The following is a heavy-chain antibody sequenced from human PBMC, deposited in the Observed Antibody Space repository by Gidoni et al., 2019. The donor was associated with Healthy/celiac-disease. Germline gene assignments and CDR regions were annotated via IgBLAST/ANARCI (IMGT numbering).Heavy chain of an antibody. J-gene: IGHJ4*02. CDR2: ISSSSSYI. CDR3: ALIVGATLDDY. V-gene: IGHV3-21*01. Sequence: EVQLVESGGGLVTPGGSLRLACAAPGSTFSSYCLNWVRQAPGTGLEWVSSISSSSSYIYYADSVKGRFTISRDNAKNSLYLQMNSLRAEDTAVYYCALIVGATLDDYWGQGTLVTVSS. D-gene: IGHD1-26*01. CDR1: GSTFSSYC.